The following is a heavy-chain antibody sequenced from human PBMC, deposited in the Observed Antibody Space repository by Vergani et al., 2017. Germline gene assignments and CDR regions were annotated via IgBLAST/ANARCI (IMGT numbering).Heavy chain of an antibody. CDR1: GYTLTELS. J-gene: IGHJ4*02. V-gene: IGHV1-24*01. CDR2: FDPEDGES. CDR3: ATVPYNEHYGDYVFDY. D-gene: IGHD4-17*01. Sequence: QVQLVQSGAEVKKPGASVKVSCKVSGYTLTELSMHWVRQAPGKGLEWMGGFDPEDGESIYAQKFQGRVTMTEDTSTDTAYMELSSLRSEDTAVYYCATVPYNEHYGDYVFDYWGQGTLVTVSS.